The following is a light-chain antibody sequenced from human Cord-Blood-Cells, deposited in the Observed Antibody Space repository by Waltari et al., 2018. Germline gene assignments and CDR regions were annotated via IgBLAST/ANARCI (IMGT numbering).Light chain of an antibody. CDR1: QSVSSN. CDR2: GAS. CDR3: QQYNNWPPYT. J-gene: IGKJ2*01. V-gene: IGKV3-15*01. Sequence: DIVMTQSPATLSVSPGERATLSCRASQSVSSNLAWYQQKHGQAPRLLIYGASTRATGIPARFSGSGSGTECTLTISSLQSEDFAVYYCQQYNNWPPYTFGQGTKLEIK.